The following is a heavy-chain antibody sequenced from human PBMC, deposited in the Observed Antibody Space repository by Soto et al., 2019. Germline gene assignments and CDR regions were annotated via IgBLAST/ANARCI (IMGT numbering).Heavy chain of an antibody. CDR2: IIPILGIA. J-gene: IGHJ4*02. CDR1: GGTFSSYT. D-gene: IGHD2-15*01. V-gene: IGHV1-69*02. Sequence: QVQLVQSGAEVKKPGSSVKVSCKASGGTFSSYTISWVRQAPGQGLEWMGRIIPILGIANYAQKFQGRVTITADKSTSTAYMELSSLRSEDTAVYYCARVPYCSGGSCYPGTFDYWGQGTLVTVSS. CDR3: ARVPYCSGGSCYPGTFDY.